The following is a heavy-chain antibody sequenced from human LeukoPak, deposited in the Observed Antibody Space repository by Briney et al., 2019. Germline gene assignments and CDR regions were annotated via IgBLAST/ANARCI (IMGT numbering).Heavy chain of an antibody. Sequence: SETLSLTRTVSGGSISSGGYYWSWIRQHPGKGLEWIGYIYYSGSTYYNPSLKSRVTISVDTSKNQFSLKLSSVAAADTAVYYCARDRGSGSCQKAKGWFDPWGQGTLVTVSS. CDR3: ARDRGSGSCQKAKGWFDP. CDR1: GGSISSGGYY. CDR2: IYYSGST. D-gene: IGHD3-10*01. J-gene: IGHJ5*02. V-gene: IGHV4-31*03.